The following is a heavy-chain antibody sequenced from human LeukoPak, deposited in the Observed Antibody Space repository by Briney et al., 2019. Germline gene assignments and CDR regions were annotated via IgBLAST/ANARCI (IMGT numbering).Heavy chain of an antibody. CDR3: ARESDRAFDY. J-gene: IGHJ4*02. Sequence: SETLSLTCTVSGDSISSYYWSWIRQPPGKGLEWIGYIYYSGSTNYNPSLKSRVTISVDTSENEFSLKLTSVTAADTAVYYCARESDRAFDYWGQGTLATVSS. CDR1: GDSISSYY. V-gene: IGHV4-59*01. CDR2: IYYSGST. D-gene: IGHD3-10*01.